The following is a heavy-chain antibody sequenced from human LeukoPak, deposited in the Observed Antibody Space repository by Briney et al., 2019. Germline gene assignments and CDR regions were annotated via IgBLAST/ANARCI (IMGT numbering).Heavy chain of an antibody. V-gene: IGHV4-34*01. Sequence: SSETLSLTCAVYGGSFSGYYWSWIRQPPGKGLEWIGEINHSGSTNYNPSLKSRVTISVDTSKNQFSLKLSSVTAADTAVYYCAGPNRGGIAVAALGYWGQGTLVTVSS. CDR3: AGPNRGGIAVAALGY. CDR2: INHSGST. J-gene: IGHJ4*02. D-gene: IGHD6-19*01. CDR1: GGSFSGYY.